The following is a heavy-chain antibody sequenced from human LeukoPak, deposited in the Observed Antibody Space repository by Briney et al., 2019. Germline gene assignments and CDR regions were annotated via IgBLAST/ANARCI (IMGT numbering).Heavy chain of an antibody. CDR1: GGSISSSTYY. CDR2: IYFSGST. Sequence: SETLSLTCTVSGGSISSSTYYWAWIRQPPGRGLEWIGIIYFSGSTYYNPSLKSRVTISLDTSKNQFSLKLSSVTAADTAVYYCASRTTTTYYYYYMDVWGKGTTVTVS. CDR3: ASRTTTTYYYYYMDV. J-gene: IGHJ6*03. D-gene: IGHD1-26*01. V-gene: IGHV4-39*01.